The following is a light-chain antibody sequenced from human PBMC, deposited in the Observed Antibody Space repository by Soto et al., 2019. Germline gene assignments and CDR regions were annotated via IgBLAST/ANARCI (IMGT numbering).Light chain of an antibody. CDR1: SSNIENNY. CDR3: GTWDSSLTAYV. J-gene: IGLJ1*01. Sequence: QSVLTQPPSVSAAPGQKVTISCSGSSSNIENNYVSCYQQLPGTAPKLLIYEDNKRPSGIPDRFSGSKSGTSATLGITGLQTGDEADYYCGTWDSSLTAYVFGSGTKVTVL. V-gene: IGLV1-51*02. CDR2: EDN.